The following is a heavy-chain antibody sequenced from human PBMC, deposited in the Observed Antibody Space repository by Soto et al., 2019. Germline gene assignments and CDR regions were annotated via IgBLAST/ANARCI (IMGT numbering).Heavy chain of an antibody. J-gene: IGHJ5*02. CDR1: GGSISSYY. V-gene: IGHV4-59*01. D-gene: IGHD3-10*01. CDR3: ARAPMVRGDSNWFDP. Sequence: KQSETLSLTCTVSGGSISSYYWSWIRQPPGKGLEWIGYIYYSGSTNYNPSLKSRVTISVDTSKNQFSLKLSSVTAADTAVYYCARAPMVRGDSNWFDPWGQGTLVTVSS. CDR2: IYYSGST.